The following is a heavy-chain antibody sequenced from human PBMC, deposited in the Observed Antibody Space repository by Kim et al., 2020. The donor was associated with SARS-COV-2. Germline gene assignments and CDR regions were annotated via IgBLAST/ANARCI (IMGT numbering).Heavy chain of an antibody. CDR2: ISGSGGST. D-gene: IGHD3-16*01. J-gene: IGHJ6*02. V-gene: IGHV3-23*01. Sequence: GGSLRLSCAASGFTFSSYAMSWVRQAPGKGLEWVSAISGSGGSTYYADSVKGRFTISRDNSKNTLYLQMNSLRAEDTAVYYCATDHNYDYVWGTYYGMDVWGQGTTVTVSS. CDR3: ATDHNYDYVWGTYYGMDV. CDR1: GFTFSSYA.